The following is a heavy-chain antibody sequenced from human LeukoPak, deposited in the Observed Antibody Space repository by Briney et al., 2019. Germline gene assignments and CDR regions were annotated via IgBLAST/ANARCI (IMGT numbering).Heavy chain of an antibody. CDR2: MNPNSGNT. J-gene: IGHJ5*02. CDR3: ARGVGYYDFWSGKYNWFDP. CDR1: GYTFTSYD. D-gene: IGHD3-3*01. V-gene: IGHV1-8*01. Sequence: ASVKVSCKASGYTFTSYDINWVRQATGQGLEWMGWMNPNSGNTGYAQKFQGRVTMTRNISISTAYMELSSLRSEDTAVYYCARGVGYYDFWSGKYNWFDPWGQGTLVTVSS.